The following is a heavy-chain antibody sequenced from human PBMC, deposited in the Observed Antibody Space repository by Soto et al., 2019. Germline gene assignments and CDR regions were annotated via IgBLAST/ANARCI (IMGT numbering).Heavy chain of an antibody. V-gene: IGHV4-39*01. CDR3: ARGRASDYGGNNNPYYFDY. Sequence: KPSETLSLSCSVSGYSFSSSDYYWAWIRQPPGKGLEWIGSVLSSGLTYYNPSLKSRVTLSVDTSKNQFSVRLNSVTAEDTAVYYCARGRASDYGGNNNPYYFDYWGQGALVTVSS. CDR1: GYSFSSSDYY. D-gene: IGHD4-17*01. CDR2: VLSSGLT. J-gene: IGHJ4*02.